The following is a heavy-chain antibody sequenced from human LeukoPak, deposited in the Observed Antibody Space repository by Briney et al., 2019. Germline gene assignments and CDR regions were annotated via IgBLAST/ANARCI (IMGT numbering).Heavy chain of an antibody. CDR3: ARRPLYDYVWGSYRFSDPVHRDY. Sequence: SETLSLTCAVYGGSFSGYYWSWIRQPPGKGLEWIGEINHSGSTNYNPSLKSRVTISVDTSKNQFSLKLSPVTAADTAVYYCARRPLYDYVWGSYRFSDPVHRDYWGQGTLVTVSS. CDR2: INHSGST. J-gene: IGHJ4*02. D-gene: IGHD3-16*02. V-gene: IGHV4-34*01. CDR1: GGSFSGYY.